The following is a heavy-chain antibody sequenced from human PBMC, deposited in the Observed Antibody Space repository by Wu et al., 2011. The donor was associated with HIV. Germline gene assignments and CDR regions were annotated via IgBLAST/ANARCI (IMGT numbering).Heavy chain of an antibody. D-gene: IGHD2/OR15-2a*01. J-gene: IGHJ3*02. CDR1: VAPSVVTT. CDR2: SIPWEH. Sequence: QLQESGPGLVKPSRPCPSPALSLVAPSVVTTGAGSGSPPGRDWSGLGVSIPWEHQLQPSLKSRVTMSVDTSKNQFSLKLSSVTAADTAVYYCARDFSATLDAFDIWGQGTMVTVSS. CDR3: ARDFSATLDAFDI. V-gene: IGHV4-4*07.